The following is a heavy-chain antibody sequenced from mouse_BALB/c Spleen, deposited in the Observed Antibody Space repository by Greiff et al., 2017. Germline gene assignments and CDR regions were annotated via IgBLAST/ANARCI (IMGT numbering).Heavy chain of an antibody. D-gene: IGHD1-1*01. CDR2: ISSGSSTI. Sequence: DVKLVESGGGLVQPGGSRKLSCAASGFTFSSFGMHWVRQAPEKGLEWVAYISSGSSTIYYADTVKGRFTISRDNPKNTLFLQMTSLRSEDTAMYYCARGPWGSSPYWYFDVWGAGTTVTVSS. V-gene: IGHV5-17*02. J-gene: IGHJ1*01. CDR1: GFTFSSFG. CDR3: ARGPWGSSPYWYFDV.